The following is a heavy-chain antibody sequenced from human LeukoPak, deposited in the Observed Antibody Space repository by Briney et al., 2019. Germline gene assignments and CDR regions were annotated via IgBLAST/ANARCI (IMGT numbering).Heavy chain of an antibody. CDR1: GFTFSNYA. V-gene: IGHV3-23*01. D-gene: IGHD6-19*01. CDR2: ISGSDGST. CDR3: AKDVSYSSGWYPTLYFDY. J-gene: IGHJ4*02. Sequence: GGSLRLSCAASGFTFSNYAMSWVRQAPGKGLEWVSAISGSDGSTYYADSVKGRFTISRDNSKNTLYLQMNSLRAEDTAVYYCAKDVSYSSGWYPTLYFDYWGQGALVTVSS.